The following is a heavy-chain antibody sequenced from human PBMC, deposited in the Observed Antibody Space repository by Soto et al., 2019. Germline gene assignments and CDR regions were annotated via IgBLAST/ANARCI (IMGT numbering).Heavy chain of an antibody. CDR2: IYPGDSDT. CDR3: AMTPTIGLHCSSTSCYGRSQALLGL. Sequence: RESLKISCKGSGYSFTSYWIGWVRQMPGKGLEWMGIIYPGDSDTRYSPSFQGQVTISADKSISTAYLQWSSLKASDTAMYYCAMTPTIGLHCSSTSCYGRSQALLGLWGERSLVT. CDR1: GYSFTSYW. V-gene: IGHV5-51*01. D-gene: IGHD2-2*01. J-gene: IGHJ4*02.